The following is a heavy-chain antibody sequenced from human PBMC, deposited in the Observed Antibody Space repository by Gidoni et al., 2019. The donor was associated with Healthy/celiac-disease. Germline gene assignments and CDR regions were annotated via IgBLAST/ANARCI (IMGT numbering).Heavy chain of an antibody. CDR1: GGSFSGYY. D-gene: IGHD6-19*01. V-gene: IGHV4-34*01. Sequence: QVQLQQWGAGLLKPSETLSLTCAVYGGSFSGYYWSWIRQPPGKGLEWIGEINHSGSTNYNPSLKSRVTISVDTSKNQFSLKLSSVTAADTAVYYCARITPIRKGIAVAGHNYFDYWGQGTLVTVSS. J-gene: IGHJ4*02. CDR3: ARITPIRKGIAVAGHNYFDY. CDR2: INHSGST.